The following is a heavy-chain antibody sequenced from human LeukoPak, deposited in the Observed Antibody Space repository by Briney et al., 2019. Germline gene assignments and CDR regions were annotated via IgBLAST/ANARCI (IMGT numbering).Heavy chain of an antibody. D-gene: IGHD2-21*02. CDR1: GFTFSNAW. CDR2: IKSKTDGGTT. J-gene: IGHJ4*02. Sequence: PGGSLRLSCAASGFTFSNAWMSWVRQAPGKGLEWVGRIKSKTDGGTTDYAAPVKGRFTISRDDSKNTLYLQMNSLKTEDTAVYYCTTAGRIVVVTAIHYWGQGTLVTVSS. V-gene: IGHV3-15*01. CDR3: TTAGRIVVVTAIHY.